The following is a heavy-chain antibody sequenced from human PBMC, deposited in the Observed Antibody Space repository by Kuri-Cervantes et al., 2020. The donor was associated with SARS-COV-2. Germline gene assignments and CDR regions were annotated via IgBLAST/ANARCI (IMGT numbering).Heavy chain of an antibody. CDR2: ISGSGGSR. V-gene: IGHV3-23*01. CDR3: AKDGGIVGATGVYYMDV. J-gene: IGHJ6*03. Sequence: GGSLRLSCAASGFTFSSYAMSWVRQAPGKGLEWVSGISGSGGSRYYADSVKGRFTISRDNSKNTVYLQMKSLRAEDTAVYYCAKDGGIVGATGVYYMDVWGKGTTVTVSS. D-gene: IGHD1-26*01. CDR1: GFTFSSYA.